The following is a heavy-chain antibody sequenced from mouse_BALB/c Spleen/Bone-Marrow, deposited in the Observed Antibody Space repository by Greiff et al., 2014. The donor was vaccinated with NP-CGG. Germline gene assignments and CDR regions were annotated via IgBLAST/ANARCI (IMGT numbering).Heavy chain of an antibody. CDR2: ISSGTSTI. J-gene: IGHJ4*01. V-gene: IGHV5-17*02. CDR3: ARDDGYYIRNAMDY. CDR1: GFTFSSFG. D-gene: IGHD2-3*01. Sequence: VQLKEPGGGLVQPGGSRKLSCAASGFTFSSFGMHWVRQAPERGLEWVAYISSGTSTIYYADTVKGRFTISRDNPKNTLFLQMTSLRSEDTAIYYCARDDGYYIRNAMDYWGQGTSVTVCS.